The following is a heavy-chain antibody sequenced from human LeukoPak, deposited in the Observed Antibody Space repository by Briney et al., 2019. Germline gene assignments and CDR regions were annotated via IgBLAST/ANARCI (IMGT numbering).Heavy chain of an antibody. Sequence: PGGSLSLSCAASGFTFSSYAMTWVRQAPGKGLEWVSAITYSGMYTYYADSVKGRFIISRDNSNNTLYLQMNTLRAEDTAVYHCARDASDWYFDLWGRGSLVTVSS. V-gene: IGHV3-23*01. CDR3: ARDASDWYFDL. J-gene: IGHJ2*01. CDR2: ITYSGMYT. CDR1: GFTFSSYA.